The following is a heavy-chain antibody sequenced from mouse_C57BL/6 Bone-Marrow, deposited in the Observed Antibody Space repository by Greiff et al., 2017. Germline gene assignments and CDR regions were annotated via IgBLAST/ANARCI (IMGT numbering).Heavy chain of an antibody. V-gene: IGHV1-54*01. Sequence: VQLLQSGAELVRPGTSVKVSCKASGYAFTNYLIEWVKQRPGQGLEWIGVINPGSGGTYYNDKFKGKTTLTADKSYSTAYMQLSRLTAEDYAVYFCARAHYGRFAYWGQGTLVTVSA. D-gene: IGHD1-1*01. CDR2: INPGSGGT. CDR1: GYAFTNYL. J-gene: IGHJ3*01. CDR3: ARAHYGRFAY.